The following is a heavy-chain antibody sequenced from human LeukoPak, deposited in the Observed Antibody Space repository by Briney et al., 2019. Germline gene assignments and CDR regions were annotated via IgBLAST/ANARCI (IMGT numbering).Heavy chain of an antibody. CDR2: IYPDDSDT. D-gene: IGHD6-6*01. V-gene: IGHV5-51*01. Sequence: GESLKISCKGSGYSFTSYWIGWVRQMPGKGLEWMGIIYPDDSDTRYSPSFQGQVTISADKSISTAYLQWSSLKASDTAMYYCARGQYSSSPHYYYYYYMDVWGKGTTVTVSS. CDR1: GYSFTSYW. J-gene: IGHJ6*03. CDR3: ARGQYSSSPHYYYYYYMDV.